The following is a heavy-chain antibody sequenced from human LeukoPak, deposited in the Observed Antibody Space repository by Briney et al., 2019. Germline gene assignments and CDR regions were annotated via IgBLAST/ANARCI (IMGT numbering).Heavy chain of an antibody. CDR3: ARPPSGWYYFDY. J-gene: IGHJ4*02. V-gene: IGHV1-69*05. Sequence: ASVKVSCKASGGTFSSYAISWVRQAPGQGLEWMGGIIPIFGTANYAQKFQGRVTITTDESTSTAYMELSSLRSEDTAVYYCARPPSGWYYFDYWGQGTLVTVSS. CDR1: GGTFSSYA. CDR2: IIPIFGTA. D-gene: IGHD6-19*01.